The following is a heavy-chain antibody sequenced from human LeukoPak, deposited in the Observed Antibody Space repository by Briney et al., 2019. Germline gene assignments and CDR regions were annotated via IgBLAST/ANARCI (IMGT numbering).Heavy chain of an antibody. V-gene: IGHV1-18*01. CDR3: ARDLGSSSSLFDY. J-gene: IGHJ4*02. Sequence: GWISAYNANTNYAQKLQGRVTMTTDTSTSTAYMELRSLRSDDTSVYYCARDLGSSSSLFDYWGQGTLVTVSS. CDR2: ISAYNANT. D-gene: IGHD6-6*01.